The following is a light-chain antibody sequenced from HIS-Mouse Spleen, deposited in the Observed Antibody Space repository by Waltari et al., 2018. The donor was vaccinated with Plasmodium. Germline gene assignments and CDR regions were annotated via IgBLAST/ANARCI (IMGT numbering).Light chain of an antibody. CDR2: GAA. CDR1: QRVSIN. V-gene: IGKV3-15*01. CDR3: KQYNKWSFT. Sequence: EIVMTQSPATLSVSPGERATLSCRASQRVSINLAWYQQKPGQAPRLRIYGAATRATGITDRFSGSGYGTEVTLNISRLQSEDFAVYYCKQYNKWSFTFGPGTKVDIK. J-gene: IGKJ3*01.